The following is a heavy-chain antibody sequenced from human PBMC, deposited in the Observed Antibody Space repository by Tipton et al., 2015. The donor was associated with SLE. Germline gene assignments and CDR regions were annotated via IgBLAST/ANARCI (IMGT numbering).Heavy chain of an antibody. CDR3: AREALMVQGVDY. D-gene: IGHD3-10*01. CDR2: ISSSGSTI. Sequence: SLRLSCAASGFTFSDYYMSWIRQAPGKGLEWVSYISSSGSTIYYADSVKGRFTISRDNAKNSLYLQMNSLRAEDTAVHYCAREALMVQGVDYGGRGPLVPVPS. V-gene: IGHV3-11*04. J-gene: IGHJ4*02. CDR1: GFTFSDYY.